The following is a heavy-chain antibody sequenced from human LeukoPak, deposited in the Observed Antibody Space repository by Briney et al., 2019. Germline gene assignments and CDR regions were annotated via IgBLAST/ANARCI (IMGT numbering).Heavy chain of an antibody. CDR3: ARDGYYDSSGYYSGAFDI. V-gene: IGHV3-21*01. CDR2: IISSSSYI. J-gene: IGHJ3*02. CDR1: GFPFSSYS. D-gene: IGHD3-22*01. Sequence: GGSLGLSFAASGFPFSSYSMNWVRQAPGKGLGWVSSIISSSSYIYYADSVKGRFTISRDNTKNSLYLQMNSLRAEDTAVYYCARDGYYDSSGYYSGAFDIWGQGTMVTVSS.